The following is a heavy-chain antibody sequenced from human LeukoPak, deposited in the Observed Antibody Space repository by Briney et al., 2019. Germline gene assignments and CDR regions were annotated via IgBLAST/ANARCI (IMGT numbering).Heavy chain of an antibody. V-gene: IGHV1-2*02. CDR2: INPNSGGT. J-gene: IGHJ6*03. Sequence: ASVKVSCKASGYTFTGYYMHWVRQAPGQGLEWMGWINPNSGGTNYAQKFQGRVTMTRDTSISTAYMELSRLRSDDTAVYYCATKTLGYCSSTSCYSVSYNYMDVWGKGATVTVSS. D-gene: IGHD2-2*02. CDR3: ATKTLGYCSSTSCYSVSYNYMDV. CDR1: GYTFTGYY.